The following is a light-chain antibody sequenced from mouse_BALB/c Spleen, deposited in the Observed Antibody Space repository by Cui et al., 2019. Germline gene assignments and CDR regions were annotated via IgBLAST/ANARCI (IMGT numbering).Light chain of an antibody. Sequence: QIVIIQPLTITSTSLGEEITLTCSASSSVSYMHWYQQKSGTSPKLLIYSTSNLASGVPSRFSGSGSGTFYSLTISSVEAEDAADYYCHQWSSYPWTFGGGTKLEIK. CDR3: HQWSSYPWT. V-gene: IGKV4-80*01. J-gene: IGKJ1*01. CDR2: STS. CDR1: SSVSY.